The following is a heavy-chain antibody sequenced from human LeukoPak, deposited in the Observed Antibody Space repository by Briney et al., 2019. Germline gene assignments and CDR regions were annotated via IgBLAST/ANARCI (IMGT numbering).Heavy chain of an antibody. CDR1: GFIFSSHG. Sequence: PGTSLRLSCAASGFIFSSHGMQWVRQAPGKGLEWVAVISYDGSKEYYADSVKGRFTTSRDNSRNTLYLQMNSLRTDDTAVYYCARDISGYYSFDYWGQGTLVTVSS. CDR3: ARDISGYYSFDY. V-gene: IGHV3-30*19. D-gene: IGHD3-22*01. CDR2: ISYDGSKE. J-gene: IGHJ4*02.